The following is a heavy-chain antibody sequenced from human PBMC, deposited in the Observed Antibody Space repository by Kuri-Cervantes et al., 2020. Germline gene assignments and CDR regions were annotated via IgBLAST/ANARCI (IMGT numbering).Heavy chain of an antibody. Sequence: SVKVSCKASGGTFSSYAISWVRQAPGQGLEWMGGIIPIFGTANYAQKFQGRVTITTDESTSTAYMELRSLRSEDTAVYYCARVPIFGPGSYYYYYYMDVWGKGTTVTVSS. CDR3: ARVPIFGPGSYYYYYYMDV. V-gene: IGHV1-69*05. CDR2: IIPIFGTA. CDR1: GGTFSSYA. J-gene: IGHJ6*03. D-gene: IGHD3-9*01.